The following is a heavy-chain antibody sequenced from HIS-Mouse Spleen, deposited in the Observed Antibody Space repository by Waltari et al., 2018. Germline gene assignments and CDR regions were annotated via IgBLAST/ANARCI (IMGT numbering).Heavy chain of an antibody. D-gene: IGHD3-3*01. V-gene: IGHV4-4*07. Sequence: QVQLQESGPGLVKPSETLSLTCTVSGGPISSYYWSWIRQPAGKGPEWIGRIYTSGSTNYNPSLKSRVTMSVDTSKNQFSLKLSSVTAADTAVYYCARDFHDFWSGYYGGDKKHDAFDIWGQGTMVTVSS. J-gene: IGHJ3*02. CDR3: ARDFHDFWSGYYGGDKKHDAFDI. CDR1: GGPISSYY. CDR2: IYTSGST.